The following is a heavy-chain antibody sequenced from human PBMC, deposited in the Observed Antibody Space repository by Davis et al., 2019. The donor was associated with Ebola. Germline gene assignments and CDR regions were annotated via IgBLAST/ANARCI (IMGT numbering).Heavy chain of an antibody. CDR2: IRSKANSYAT. CDR3: TMSAGIFDY. Sequence: GESLKISCAASGFSFSSYWMHWVRQASGKGLEWVGRIRSKANSYATAYAASVKGRFTISRDDSKNTAYLQMNSLKTEDTAVYYCTMSAGIFDYWGQGTLVTVSS. J-gene: IGHJ4*02. D-gene: IGHD6-19*01. CDR1: GFSFSSYW. V-gene: IGHV3-73*01.